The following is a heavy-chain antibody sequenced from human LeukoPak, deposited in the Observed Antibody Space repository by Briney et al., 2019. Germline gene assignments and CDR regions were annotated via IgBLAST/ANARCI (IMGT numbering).Heavy chain of an antibody. D-gene: IGHD1-1*01. V-gene: IGHV4-59*01. Sequence: PSETLSLTCTVPGGSISSYYWSWIRQPPGKGLEWIGYIYYSGSTDYNPSLKSRVTISVDTSKNQFSLKLSSVTAADTAVYYCARGGRQLAVDYWGQGTLVTVSS. CDR2: IYYSGST. J-gene: IGHJ4*02. CDR3: ARGGRQLAVDY. CDR1: GGSISSYY.